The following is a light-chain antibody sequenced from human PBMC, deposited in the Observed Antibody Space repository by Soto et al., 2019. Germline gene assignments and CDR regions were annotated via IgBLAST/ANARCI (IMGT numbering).Light chain of an antibody. CDR3: CSYTRSSTVV. J-gene: IGLJ2*01. CDR2: EVT. V-gene: IGLV2-14*01. Sequence: QSALTQPASVSGSPGQSITISCTGTGSDIGGYDYVSWYQQHPGKAPKLMIYEVTNRPSGVSNRFSGSKSGNTASLTISGLQAEDEADYFCCSYTRSSTVVFGGGTKLTVL. CDR1: GSDIGGYDY.